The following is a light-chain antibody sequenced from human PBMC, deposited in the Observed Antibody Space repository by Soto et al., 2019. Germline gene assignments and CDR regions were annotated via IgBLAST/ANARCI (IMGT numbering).Light chain of an antibody. CDR1: QSVSSN. CDR2: GAS. J-gene: IGKJ1*01. V-gene: IGKV3-15*01. CDR3: QQYNNWPQT. Sequence: EIVMTQSPATLSVSPGERATLSCRASQSVSSNLAWYQQKPGQAPSLLMYGASTRATGIPARFSGSGSGTEFTLTISSLQSEDFAVYYCQQYNNWPQTFGQGTKVDI.